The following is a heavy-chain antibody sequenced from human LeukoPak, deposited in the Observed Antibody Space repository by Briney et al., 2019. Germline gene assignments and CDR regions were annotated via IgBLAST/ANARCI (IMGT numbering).Heavy chain of an antibody. D-gene: IGHD6-13*01. J-gene: IGHJ4*02. Sequence: SETLSLTCTLSGGSISTYYWSWIRQPPGKGLEWIGYIYYSGSTNYNPSLKSRVTISVDTSKNQFSLKLSSVTAADTAVYYCARHSSSWYGVDYWGQGTLVTVSS. V-gene: IGHV4-59*01. CDR3: ARHSSSWYGVDY. CDR1: GGSISTYY. CDR2: IYYSGST.